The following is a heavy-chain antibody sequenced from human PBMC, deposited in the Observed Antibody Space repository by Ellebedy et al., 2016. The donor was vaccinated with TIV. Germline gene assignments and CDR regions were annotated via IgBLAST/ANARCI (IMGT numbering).Heavy chain of an antibody. CDR1: GGSISSGNYH. CDR3: ATYIAGYSGRGC. CDR2: TYYSGST. J-gene: IGHJ4*02. Sequence: SETLSLXXTVSGGSISSGNYHWSWIRQPPGEGLEWIGYTYYSGSTQYNPSLGSRVSILVDTSKNQFSLKLISVTAAATAVYYCATYIAGYSGRGCWGQGTLVTVSS. V-gene: IGHV4-30-4*01. D-gene: IGHD2-15*01.